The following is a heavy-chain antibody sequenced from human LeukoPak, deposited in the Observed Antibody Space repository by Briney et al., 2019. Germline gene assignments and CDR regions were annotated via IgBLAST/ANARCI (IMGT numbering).Heavy chain of an antibody. Sequence: ASVKVSFKASGYTFTGYYMHWVRQAPGQGLEWMGWINPNSGGTNYAQKFQGRVTMTRDTSISTAYMELSELRSDDTAVYYCARELNSGYDHWGQGTLVTVSS. J-gene: IGHJ5*02. CDR1: GYTFTGYY. CDR3: ARELNSGYDH. V-gene: IGHV1-2*02. CDR2: INPNSGGT. D-gene: IGHD5-12*01.